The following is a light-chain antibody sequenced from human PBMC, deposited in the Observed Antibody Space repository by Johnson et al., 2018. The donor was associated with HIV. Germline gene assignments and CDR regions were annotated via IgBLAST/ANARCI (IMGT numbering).Light chain of an antibody. CDR2: DNN. Sequence: QPVLTQPPSVSAAPGQKVTISCSGSSSNIGNNYVSWYQQLPGTAPKLLIYDNNKRPSGSPDRFSGSKSGTSATLGIIELQTGDEADYYCGTWDSSLSAYVFGTGTKVTVL. V-gene: IGLV1-51*01. J-gene: IGLJ1*01. CDR1: SSNIGNNY. CDR3: GTWDSSLSAYV.